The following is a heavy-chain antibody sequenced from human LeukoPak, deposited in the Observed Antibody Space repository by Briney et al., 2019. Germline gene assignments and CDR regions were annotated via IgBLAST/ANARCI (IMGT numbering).Heavy chain of an antibody. V-gene: IGHV4-39*01. CDR1: GGSISSSSYY. CDR3: ARHAPGYDFWSGYPHAFDI. D-gene: IGHD3-3*01. J-gene: IGHJ3*02. Sequence: KPSETLSLTCTVSGGSISSSSYYWGWIRQPPGKGLEWIGSIYYSGSTYYNPSLKSRVTISVDTSKNQFSLKLSSVTAADTAVYYCARHAPGYDFWSGYPHAFDIWGQGTMVTVSS. CDR2: IYYSGST.